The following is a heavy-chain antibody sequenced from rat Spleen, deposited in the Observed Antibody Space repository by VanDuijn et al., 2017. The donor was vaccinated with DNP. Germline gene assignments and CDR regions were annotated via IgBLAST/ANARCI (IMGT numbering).Heavy chain of an antibody. Sequence: EVQLVESGGGLVQPGRSMKLSCAASGFTFSNYGMAWVRQAPKKGLEWVAYINFDGGSTYYRDPVKGRFTISRDNAKSTLYLQMDSLRSEDTATYYCTTEVYGYIYWYFDFWGPGTMVTVSS. V-gene: IGHV5-27*01. D-gene: IGHD1-6*01. CDR2: INFDGGST. CDR1: GFTFSNYG. J-gene: IGHJ1*01. CDR3: TTEVYGYIYWYFDF.